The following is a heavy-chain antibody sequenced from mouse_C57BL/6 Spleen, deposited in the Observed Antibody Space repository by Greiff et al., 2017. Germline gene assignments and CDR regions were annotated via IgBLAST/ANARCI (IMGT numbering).Heavy chain of an antibody. CDR1: GFNIKDYY. V-gene: IGHV14-2*01. D-gene: IGHD2-2*01. J-gene: IGHJ4*01. Sequence: EVKLQESGAELVKPGASVKLSCTASGFNIKDYYMHWVKQRTEQGLEWIGRIDPEDGETKYAPKFQGKATITADTSSSTAYLQLSSLTSEDTAVYYCASPYGYDEGYYYAMDYWGQGTSVTVSS. CDR3: ASPYGYDEGYYYAMDY. CDR2: IDPEDGET.